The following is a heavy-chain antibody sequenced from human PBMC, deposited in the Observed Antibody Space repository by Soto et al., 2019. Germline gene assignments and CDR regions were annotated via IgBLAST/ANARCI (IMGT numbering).Heavy chain of an antibody. CDR3: ARNLASVHDY. CDR1: GYPFTSYG. Sequence: GASVKVSCKASGYPFTSYGSSWVRQAPGQGLEWMGWINPYNGNTKYAQKFQGRVIMTTDTSTTTAYMELRSLNHDDTAVYYCARNLASVHDYWGQGSLITVSS. CDR2: INPYNGNT. D-gene: IGHD1-1*01. J-gene: IGHJ4*02. V-gene: IGHV1-18*04.